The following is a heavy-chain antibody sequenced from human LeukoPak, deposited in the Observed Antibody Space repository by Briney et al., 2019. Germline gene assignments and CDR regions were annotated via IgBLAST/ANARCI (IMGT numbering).Heavy chain of an antibody. CDR2: IHYSGSA. D-gene: IGHD3-22*01. CDR1: GGSFSGYY. CDR3: ARDPFSGSGYFETPDC. Sequence: SETLSLTCAVYGGSFSGYYWTWIRQPPGKGLEWIGEIHYSGSATYNPSLKSRVTISVDTSKNQFSLKLSSVTAADTAVYYCARDPFSGSGYFETPDCWGQGTLVTVSS. J-gene: IGHJ4*02. V-gene: IGHV4-34*01.